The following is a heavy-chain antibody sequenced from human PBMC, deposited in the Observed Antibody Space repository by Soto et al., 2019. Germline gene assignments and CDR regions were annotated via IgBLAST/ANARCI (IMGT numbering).Heavy chain of an antibody. CDR3: ARLEGGALMDV. J-gene: IGHJ6*03. CDR1: GGSISSSSYY. D-gene: IGHD3-16*01. CDR2: IYYSGST. Sequence: PSETLSLTCTVSGGSISSSSYYWGWIRQPPGKGLEWIGSIYYSGSTYYNPSLKSRVTISVDTSKNQFSLKLSSVTAADTAVYYCARLEGGALMDVWGKGTTVTVSS. V-gene: IGHV4-39*01.